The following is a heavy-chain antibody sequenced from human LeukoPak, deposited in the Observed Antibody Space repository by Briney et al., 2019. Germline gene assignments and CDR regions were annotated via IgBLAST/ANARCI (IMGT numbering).Heavy chain of an antibody. D-gene: IGHD2-2*02. CDR3: ARGSTSCYKPPCFDY. CDR1: GYTFTGYY. V-gene: IGHV1-2*02. Sequence: ASVKVSCKASGYTFTGYYMHWVRQAPGQGLEWMGWINPNSGGTNYAQKFQGRVTMTRDTSISTAYMELSRLRSDDTAVYYCARGSTSCYKPPCFDYWGQGTLVTVPS. CDR2: INPNSGGT. J-gene: IGHJ4*02.